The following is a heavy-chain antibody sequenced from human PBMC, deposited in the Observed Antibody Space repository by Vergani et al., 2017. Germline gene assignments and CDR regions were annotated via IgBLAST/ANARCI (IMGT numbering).Heavy chain of an antibody. V-gene: IGHV3-30*02. CDR2: IRSDESRR. D-gene: IGHD2-15*01. J-gene: IGHJ4*02. CDR3: AKEGGGYCSGGTCYPEY. Sequence: QVQLVESGGGVVQPGGALRLSCAASGSTFISYGMHWVRQAPGKGLEWVASIRSDESRRYYGDSMEGPFTISRDNSKNTLYLQMKSLRPEDTAVYYCAKEGGGYCSGGTCYPEYWGQGTLVIVSS. CDR1: GSTFISYG.